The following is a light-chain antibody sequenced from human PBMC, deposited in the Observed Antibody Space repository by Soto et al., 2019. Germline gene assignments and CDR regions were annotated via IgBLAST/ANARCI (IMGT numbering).Light chain of an antibody. CDR2: GAS. CDR1: QSVSSR. V-gene: IGKV3-20*01. Sequence: EIVMTQSPGTLSLSPGERATLSCRASQSVSSRLAWYQQKPGQAPRLLISGASSRATGIPDRFSGSGSGTDLTLTIRRLEPEDFALYYCQHYVERSPITFGQGTRLEIK. J-gene: IGKJ5*01. CDR3: QHYVERSPIT.